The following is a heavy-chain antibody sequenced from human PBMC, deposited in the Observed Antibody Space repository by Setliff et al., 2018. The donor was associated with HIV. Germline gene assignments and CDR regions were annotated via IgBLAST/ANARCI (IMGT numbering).Heavy chain of an antibody. Sequence: PSETLSLTCAVSGASITTNSYYWGWIRQTPEKGLEWIGDFYYSGTTYYNPSLKSRATISVDTSQNQFSLRLSSVTAADTAVYYCARGGASSGRDSCYYLDYWGQGILVTVSS. CDR3: ARGGASSGRDSCYYLDY. J-gene: IGHJ4*02. V-gene: IGHV4-39*01. CDR1: GASITTNSYY. D-gene: IGHD2-21*02. CDR2: FYYSGTT.